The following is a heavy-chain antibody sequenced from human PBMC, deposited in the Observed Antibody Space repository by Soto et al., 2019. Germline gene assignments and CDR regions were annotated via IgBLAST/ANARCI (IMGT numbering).Heavy chain of an antibody. Sequence: SETLSLTCTVSGGSISSYYWSWIRQPPWKGLEWIGYIYYSGSTNYNPSLKSRVTISVDTSKNQFSLKLSSVTAADTAVYYCARDQTYCSSTSCYNWFDPWGQGTLVTVSS. D-gene: IGHD2-2*01. CDR3: ARDQTYCSSTSCYNWFDP. V-gene: IGHV4-59*01. CDR1: GGSISSYY. CDR2: IYYSGST. J-gene: IGHJ5*02.